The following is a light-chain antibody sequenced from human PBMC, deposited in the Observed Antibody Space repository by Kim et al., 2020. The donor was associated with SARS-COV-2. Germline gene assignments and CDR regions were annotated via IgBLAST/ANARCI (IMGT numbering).Light chain of an antibody. V-gene: IGKV1-27*01. CDR2: DAS. J-gene: IGKJ1*01. CDR1: QGISTN. CDR3: QKYNGAPWT. Sequence: SVGDMITITSGTSQGISTNVAWYQQKPGKVPNLLIYDASALQSGAPSRFSGSGSETDFTLTISSLQPEDGATYYCQKYNGAPWTFGRGTKVDIK.